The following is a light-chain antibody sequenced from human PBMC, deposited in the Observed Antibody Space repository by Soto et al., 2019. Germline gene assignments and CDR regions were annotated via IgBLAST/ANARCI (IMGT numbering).Light chain of an antibody. CDR2: STS. Sequence: EVVLTQSPGTLSLSPGERATLSCRASQSVSSTYLAWYQQKPGQSPRLLIYSTSSRATGIPDRFSGSGSGTYFTLTISSLEPADFAVYYCQQYGRSPNTFGQGTKLEI. V-gene: IGKV3-20*01. CDR3: QQYGRSPNT. J-gene: IGKJ2*01. CDR1: QSVSSTY.